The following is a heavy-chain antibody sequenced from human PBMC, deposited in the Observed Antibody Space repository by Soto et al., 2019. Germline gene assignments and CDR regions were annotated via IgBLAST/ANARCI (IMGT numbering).Heavy chain of an antibody. CDR3: ARDTSHYDFWSGHMAPAGYYGMDV. Sequence: SETLSLTCTVSGGSISSYYWSWIRQPAGKGLEWIGRIYTSGSTNYNPSLKSRVTMSVDTSKNQFSLKLSSVTAADTAVYYCARDTSHYDFWSGHMAPAGYYGMDVWGQGTTVTVSS. D-gene: IGHD3-3*01. CDR1: GGSISSYY. V-gene: IGHV4-4*07. J-gene: IGHJ6*02. CDR2: IYTSGST.